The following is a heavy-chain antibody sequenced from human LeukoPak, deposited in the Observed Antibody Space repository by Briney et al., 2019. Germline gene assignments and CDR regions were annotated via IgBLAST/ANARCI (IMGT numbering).Heavy chain of an antibody. Sequence: SETLSLTCTVFGDSVTTSPDYWAWIRQPPGKGPQWIGTINPSGTYYSPSLKSRVTISVDTSKNQFSLKVSSVTAADTAVYYCARGIVVVPKTSRKPLRPYYFDDWGQGTLVTVSS. CDR1: GDSVTTSPDY. CDR2: INPSGT. J-gene: IGHJ4*02. V-gene: IGHV4-39*07. D-gene: IGHD2-2*01. CDR3: ARGIVVVPKTSRKPLRPYYFDD.